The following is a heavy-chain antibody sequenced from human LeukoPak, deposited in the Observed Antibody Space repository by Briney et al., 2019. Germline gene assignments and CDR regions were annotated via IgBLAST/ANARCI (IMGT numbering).Heavy chain of an antibody. CDR3: AREGGGIDY. J-gene: IGHJ4*02. V-gene: IGHV3-21*01. CDR1: GFTFSTYN. CDR2: ISSGSGYV. D-gene: IGHD1-1*01. Sequence: GESLRLSCAASGFTFSTYNMNWVRRAPGKGLEWVSSISSGSGYVYYADSVKGRFIISRDNAKDSLYLQMNSLRAEDTAVYYCAREGGGIDYWGQGTLVTASS.